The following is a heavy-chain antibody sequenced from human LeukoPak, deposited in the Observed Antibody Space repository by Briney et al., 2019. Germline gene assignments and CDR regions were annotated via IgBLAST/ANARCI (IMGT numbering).Heavy chain of an antibody. V-gene: IGHV3-21*01. J-gene: IGHJ6*04. D-gene: IGHD5-18*01. CDR3: AREAPQLWLLDV. CDR1: GFTFSSYS. CDR2: ISSSSSYI. Sequence: GGSLRLSCAASGFTFSSYSMNWVRQAPGKGLQWVSSISSSSSYINYADSVKGRFTISRDNAKNSLYLQMNSLRAEDTAVYYCAREAPQLWLLDVWGKGTTVTVSS.